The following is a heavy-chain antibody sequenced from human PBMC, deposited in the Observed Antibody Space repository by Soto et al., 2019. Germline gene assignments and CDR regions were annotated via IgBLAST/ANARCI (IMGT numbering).Heavy chain of an antibody. J-gene: IGHJ4*02. CDR1: GGSISGGCYC. CDR2: IYYSGST. CDR3: ARRPMCIGAAGRFGY. Sequence: TSETLSLTCPVSGGSISGGCYCWIWIRQHPGKGLKGIGYIYYSGSTYHNPTIKSRVTISVDTSKNQFSLKRSSGTAAYTALYYCARRPMCIGAAGRFGYRGQGTLVTLSS. D-gene: IGHD6-13*01. V-gene: IGHV4-31*03.